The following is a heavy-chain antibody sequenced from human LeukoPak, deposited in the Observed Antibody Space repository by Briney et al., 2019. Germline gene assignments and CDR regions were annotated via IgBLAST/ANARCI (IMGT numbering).Heavy chain of an antibody. Sequence: GGSLRLSCAASGFTFSSYAMSWVRQAPGKGLEWVSAISGSGGSTYYADSVKGRFTISRDNSKNTLYLQMNGLRAEDTALYYCARDLASAGYFDYWGQGTLVTVSS. CDR2: ISGSGGST. J-gene: IGHJ4*02. V-gene: IGHV3-23*01. CDR1: GFTFSSYA. D-gene: IGHD3-3*01. CDR3: ARDLASAGYFDY.